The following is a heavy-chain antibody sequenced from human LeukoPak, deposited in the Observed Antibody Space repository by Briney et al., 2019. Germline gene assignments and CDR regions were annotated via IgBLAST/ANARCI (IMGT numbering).Heavy chain of an antibody. V-gene: IGHV3-7*01. CDR1: GFTFGNYW. J-gene: IGHJ4*02. Sequence: GGSLRLSCAASGFTFGNYWMSWVRQAPGKGLEWVANIKQDGSDKYYVDSVTGRLTISRDNAKNSLYLQMNSLRAEDTAVYYCARWATSFDLWGQGTLVTVSS. CDR2: IKQDGSDK. CDR3: ARWATSFDL. D-gene: IGHD6-6*01.